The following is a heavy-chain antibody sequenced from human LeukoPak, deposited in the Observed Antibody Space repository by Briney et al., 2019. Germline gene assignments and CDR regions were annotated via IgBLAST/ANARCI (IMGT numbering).Heavy chain of an antibody. CDR1: GYTFTRYY. Sequence: ASVTVSRKAFGYTFTRYYMHWVRQAPGQGPEWMGVISPSGGSTTYAQKFQGRVTLTRDMSTSTDYLGLSSLRSEDTAVYYCARDNSVRDEAWWFNPWGRGTLVTVSS. V-gene: IGHV1-46*01. CDR2: ISPSGGST. J-gene: IGHJ5*02. D-gene: IGHD5-24*01. CDR3: ARDNSVRDEAWWFNP.